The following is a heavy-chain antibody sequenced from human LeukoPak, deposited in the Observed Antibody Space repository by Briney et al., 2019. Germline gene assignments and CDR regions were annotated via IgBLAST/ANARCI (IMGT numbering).Heavy chain of an antibody. D-gene: IGHD4-23*01. CDR2: IRSKANSYAT. Sequence: GGSLRLSCAASGFTFSGSAMHWVRQASGKGLEWVGRIRSKANSYATAYAASVKGRFIISRDDSKNTAYLQMNSLKTEDTAVYYRTRQETTVVTQWYFDLWGRGTLVTVSS. J-gene: IGHJ2*01. V-gene: IGHV3-73*01. CDR3: TRQETTVVTQWYFDL. CDR1: GFTFSGSA.